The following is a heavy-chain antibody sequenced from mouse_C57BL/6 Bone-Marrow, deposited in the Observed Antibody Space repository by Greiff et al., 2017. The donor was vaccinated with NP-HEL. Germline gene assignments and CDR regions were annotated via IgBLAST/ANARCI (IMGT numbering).Heavy chain of an antibody. Sequence: VQLQQSGPELVKPGASVKISCKASGYSFTGYYMNWVKQSPEKSLEWIGGINPSTGGTTYNQQFKAKETLTVEKTSSKAYMQLKSLTDQDSAVYYCARSRAYYYGSRPWFAYWGQGTLVTVSA. CDR1: GYSFTGYY. CDR3: ARSRAYYYGSRPWFAY. V-gene: IGHV1-42*01. D-gene: IGHD1-1*01. CDR2: INPSTGGT. J-gene: IGHJ3*01.